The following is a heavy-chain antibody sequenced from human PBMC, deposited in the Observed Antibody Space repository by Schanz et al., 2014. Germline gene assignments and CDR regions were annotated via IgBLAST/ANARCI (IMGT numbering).Heavy chain of an antibody. V-gene: IGHV3-30-3*01. CDR2: ISYDGSLK. CDR3: ARDLVSYHDFWSGQETGDRAFDL. Sequence: QEQLVESGGGAVQPGRSLRLSCAASGFTFSSYAVDWIRQAPGQGLESVSFISYDGSLKSYLDSVKGRFTISRDNSKNTLFLEMNSLRVEDTAVYYCARDLVSYHDFWSGQETGDRAFDLWGQGTMVTVSS. CDR1: GFTFSSYA. D-gene: IGHD3-3*01. J-gene: IGHJ3*01.